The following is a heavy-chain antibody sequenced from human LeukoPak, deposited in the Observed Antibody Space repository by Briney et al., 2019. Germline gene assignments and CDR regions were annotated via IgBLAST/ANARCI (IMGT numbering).Heavy chain of an antibody. CDR2: ILSDGSKE. V-gene: IGHV3-33*06. CDR3: AKELMTAAAGTVGFDI. D-gene: IGHD6-13*01. J-gene: IGHJ3*02. Sequence: GGSLRLSCAASGFTFSSYGMHWVRQAPGKGLEWVAVILSDGSKEFYTDSVKGRFTISRDNSKNTLYLQMNSLRAEDTAVYYCAKELMTAAAGTVGFDIWGQGTMVTVSS. CDR1: GFTFSSYG.